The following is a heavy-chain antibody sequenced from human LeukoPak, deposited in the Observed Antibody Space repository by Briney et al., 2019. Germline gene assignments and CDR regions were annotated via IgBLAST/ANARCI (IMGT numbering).Heavy chain of an antibody. V-gene: IGHV3-21*01. J-gene: IGHJ5*02. Sequence: PGGSLRLSCATSGFTFSAYYMNWVRQAPGKGLECVSLISISSNFIHYADSVKGRFTIFRDNGKNSLSLKMDSLRVEDTAVYYCARGGGSTDHDTRHWFDPWGQGTLVTVSS. CDR2: ISISSNFI. D-gene: IGHD3-9*01. CDR1: GFTFSAYY. CDR3: ARGGGSTDHDTRHWFDP.